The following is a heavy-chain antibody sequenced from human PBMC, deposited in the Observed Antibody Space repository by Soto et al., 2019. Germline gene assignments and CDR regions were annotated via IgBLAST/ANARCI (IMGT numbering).Heavy chain of an antibody. D-gene: IGHD6-19*01. CDR3: AKDKTLSGWYAFDY. J-gene: IGHJ4*02. V-gene: IGHV3-9*01. CDR2: ISWNSGSI. CDR1: GFTFDDYA. Sequence: EVQLVESGGGLVQPGRSLRLSCAASGFTFDDYAMHWVRQAPGKGLGWVSGISWNSGSIGYADSVKGRFTISRDNAKNSLYLQMNRLRAEDTALYYCAKDKTLSGWYAFDYWGQGTLDTVSS.